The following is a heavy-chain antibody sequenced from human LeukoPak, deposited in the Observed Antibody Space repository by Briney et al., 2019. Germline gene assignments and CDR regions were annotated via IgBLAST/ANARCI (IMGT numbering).Heavy chain of an antibody. Sequence: GASVKVSCKASGYTFTSYDINWVRQATGQGLEWMGWMNPNSGNTGYAQKFQGRVTMTRNTSISTAYMELSSLRPEDTAVYYCASDGDGYNYVSYWDQGTLVTVSS. D-gene: IGHD5-24*01. CDR3: ASDGDGYNYVSY. CDR2: MNPNSGNT. J-gene: IGHJ4*02. V-gene: IGHV1-8*01. CDR1: GYTFTSYD.